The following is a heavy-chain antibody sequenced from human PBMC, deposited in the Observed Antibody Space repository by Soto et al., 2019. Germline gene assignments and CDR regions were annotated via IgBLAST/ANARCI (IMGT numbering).Heavy chain of an antibody. V-gene: IGHV1-18*01. CDR2: ISAYNGNT. Sequence: QVQLVQSGAEVKKPGASVKVSCKASGYTFTSYGISWVRQAPGQGLEWMGWISAYNGNTNYAQKLQGRVTMTTDTSTSTAYMELRSLRSDXXXXXXXXXXXXYYSDYWGQGTLITVSS. D-gene: IGHD3-10*01. J-gene: IGHJ4*02. CDR3: XXXXXYYSDY. CDR1: GYTFTSYG.